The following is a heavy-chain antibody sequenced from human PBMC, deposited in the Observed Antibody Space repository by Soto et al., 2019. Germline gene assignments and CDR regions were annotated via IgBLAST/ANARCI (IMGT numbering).Heavy chain of an antibody. Sequence: SETLSLAGTVSGGSSSGFYWNWFRQPAGKGLEWIGRIHTGGTTNYKPSLRIRVTMSVDTSKNQFSLKLTSVTAADTAVYYCARISGGPIRWGQGTLVTVSS. J-gene: IGHJ4*02. CDR2: IHTGGTT. CDR1: GGSSSGFY. V-gene: IGHV4-4*07. CDR3: ARISGGPIR.